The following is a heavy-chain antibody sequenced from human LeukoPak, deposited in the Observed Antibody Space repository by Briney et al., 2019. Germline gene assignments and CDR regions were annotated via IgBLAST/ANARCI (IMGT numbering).Heavy chain of an antibody. D-gene: IGHD6-25*01. CDR3: ARIRSPGIAAD. CDR2: ISSSSSYT. Sequence: RAGGSLRLSCAASGFTVSYNYMSWIRQAPGKGLEWVSYISSSSSYTNYADSVKGRFTISRDNAKNSLYLQMNSLRAEDTAVYYCARIRSPGIAADWGQGTLVTVSS. J-gene: IGHJ4*02. CDR1: GFTVSYNY. V-gene: IGHV3-11*06.